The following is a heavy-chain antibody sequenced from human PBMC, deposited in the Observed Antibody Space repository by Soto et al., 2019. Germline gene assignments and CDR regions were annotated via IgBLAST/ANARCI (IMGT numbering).Heavy chain of an antibody. CDR2: IMNSGAGT. Sequence: GGSLRLSCAASGFPFSTYAMSWVRRAPGKGLEWVSTIMNSGAGTYYPDSMTGRFTISRDNSKNTLYLQMNSLRAEDTAVYYCAKGLIEAVAASDYWGQGTLVTVSS. V-gene: IGHV3-23*01. CDR1: GFPFSTYA. J-gene: IGHJ4*02. D-gene: IGHD2-15*01. CDR3: AKGLIEAVAASDY.